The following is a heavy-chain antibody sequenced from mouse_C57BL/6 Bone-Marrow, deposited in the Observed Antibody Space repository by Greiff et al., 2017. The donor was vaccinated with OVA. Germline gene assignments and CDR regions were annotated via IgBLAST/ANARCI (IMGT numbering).Heavy chain of an antibody. CDR3: AREGITTVVAYYFDY. CDR1: GYTFTDYY. CDR2: IYPGSGNT. D-gene: IGHD1-1*01. J-gene: IGHJ2*01. Sequence: QVQLQQSGAELVRPGASVKLSCKASGYTFTDYYINWVKQRPGQGLEWIARIYPGSGNTYYNEKFKGKATLTAEKSSSTAYMQLSSLTSEDSAVYFCAREGITTVVAYYFDYWGQGTTLTVSA. V-gene: IGHV1-76*01.